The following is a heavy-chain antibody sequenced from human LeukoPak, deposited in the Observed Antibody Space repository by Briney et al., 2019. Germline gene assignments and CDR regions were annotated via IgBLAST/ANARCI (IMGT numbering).Heavy chain of an antibody. CDR1: GFTFSSYS. Sequence: GGSLRLSCAASGFTFSSYSMNWVRQAPGKGLEWVSSISSSSSYIYYADLVKGRFTISRDNAKNSLYLQMNSLRAEDTAVYYCARENLYGGYGMDVWGQGTTVTVSS. CDR2: ISSSSSYI. CDR3: ARENLYGGYGMDV. D-gene: IGHD3-10*01. V-gene: IGHV3-21*01. J-gene: IGHJ6*02.